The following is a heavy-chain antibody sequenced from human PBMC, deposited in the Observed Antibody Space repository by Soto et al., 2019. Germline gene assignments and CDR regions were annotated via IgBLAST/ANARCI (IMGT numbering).Heavy chain of an antibody. CDR1: GYSFTSYA. J-gene: IGHJ6*02. V-gene: IGHV1-3*01. CDR2: INAGNGNT. D-gene: IGHD2-2*01. Sequence: ASVKVSCKASGYSFTSYAIYWVRQGPGQRLEGMGWINAGNGNTKYSQKLQGRVTFTGDTSASTAHMELSSLRSEDTAVYFCARGVENIVVVLDVFGYYGMDVWGQGTTVTVSS. CDR3: ARGVENIVVVLDVFGYYGMDV.